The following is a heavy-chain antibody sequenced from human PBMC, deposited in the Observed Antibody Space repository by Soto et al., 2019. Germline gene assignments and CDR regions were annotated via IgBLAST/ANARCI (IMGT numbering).Heavy chain of an antibody. D-gene: IGHD5-18*01. Sequence: PGGSLRLSCVASGFSFSTFAMSWVRQAPGKGLEWVSAISGSGDGTDYADSVKGRFTISRDNSKNTLYLQMNSLRAEDTAVYYCAGPGYSSQDYWGQGAQVTVSS. CDR2: ISGSGDGT. V-gene: IGHV3-23*01. CDR3: AGPGYSSQDY. J-gene: IGHJ4*02. CDR1: GFSFSTFA.